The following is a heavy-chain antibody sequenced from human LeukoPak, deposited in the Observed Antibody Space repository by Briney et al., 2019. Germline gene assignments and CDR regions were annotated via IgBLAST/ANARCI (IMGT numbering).Heavy chain of an antibody. V-gene: IGHV4-61*08. CDR1: GGSISSGGYY. CDR2: VYYTGST. Sequence: TLSLTCTVSGGSISSGGYYWSWIRQPPGKGLEWIGYVYYTGSTSYNPSLKSRVTISVDTSENQFSLKLRSVTAADTAMYHCARRVQNYYGLDVWGQGTTVTVSS. CDR3: ARRVQNYYGLDV. D-gene: IGHD5/OR15-5a*01. J-gene: IGHJ6*02.